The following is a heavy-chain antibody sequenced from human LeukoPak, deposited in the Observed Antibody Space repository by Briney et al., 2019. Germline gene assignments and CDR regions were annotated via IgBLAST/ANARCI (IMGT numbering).Heavy chain of an antibody. J-gene: IGHJ5*02. D-gene: IGHD6-13*01. Sequence: ASVKVSCKASGYTFTSYGISWVRQAPGQGLEWMGWISAYNGNTNYAQKLQGRATMTTDTSTSTAYMELRSLRSDDTAVYYCARVGIAAAGMGGWFDPWGQGTLVTVSS. CDR3: ARVGIAAAGMGGWFDP. CDR1: GYTFTSYG. V-gene: IGHV1-18*01. CDR2: ISAYNGNT.